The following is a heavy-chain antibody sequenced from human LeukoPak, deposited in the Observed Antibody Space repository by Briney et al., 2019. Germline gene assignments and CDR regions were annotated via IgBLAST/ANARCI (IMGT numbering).Heavy chain of an antibody. D-gene: IGHD3-10*01. Sequence: GGSLRLSCAASGFTFSSFSMNWVRQAPGKGLEWVSYISSGSSTIYYADSVKGRFTISRDNAKNSLYLQMNSLTAEDTAVYYCATQVRGVIWGQGTLVTVSS. CDR3: ATQVRGVI. V-gene: IGHV3-48*01. J-gene: IGHJ4*02. CDR1: GFTFSSFS. CDR2: ISSGSSTI.